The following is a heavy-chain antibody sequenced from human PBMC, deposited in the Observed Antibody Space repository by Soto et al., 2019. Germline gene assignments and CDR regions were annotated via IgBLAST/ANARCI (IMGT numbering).Heavy chain of an antibody. V-gene: IGHV3-53*01. CDR1: GFTVSSNF. CDR3: AREAYGMDV. Sequence: EVRLVESGGGLIQPGGSLRLSCAVSGFTVSSNFMNWVRQAPGKGLEWVSVIYSGGFTYYADSVKGRFTISRDKSKNTLFLQMNSLRAEDTAVYYCAREAYGMDVWGQGTTVTVSS. CDR2: IYSGGFT. J-gene: IGHJ6*02.